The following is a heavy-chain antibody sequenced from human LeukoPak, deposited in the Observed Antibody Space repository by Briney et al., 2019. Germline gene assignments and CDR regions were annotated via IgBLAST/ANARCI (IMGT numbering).Heavy chain of an antibody. CDR2: IYPGDSDT. J-gene: IGHJ6*03. Sequence: RGESLKISCKGSGYSFTSYWIGWVRQMPGKGLEWMGIIYPGDSDTRYSPSFQGQVTISADKSISTAYLQWSSLKASDTAMYYCARGEVLFGVNYYMDVWGKGTTVTVSS. D-gene: IGHD3-3*01. CDR3: ARGEVLFGVNYYMDV. V-gene: IGHV5-51*01. CDR1: GYSFTSYW.